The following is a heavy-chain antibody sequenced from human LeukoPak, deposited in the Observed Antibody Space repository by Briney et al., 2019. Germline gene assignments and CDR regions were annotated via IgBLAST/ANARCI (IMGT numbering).Heavy chain of an antibody. CDR1: GGTFSSYA. D-gene: IGHD3-16*01. CDR3: ARDPKGDYVWAYCFDY. V-gene: IGHV1-69*13. J-gene: IGHJ4*02. CDR2: IIPIFGTA. Sequence: ASVKVSCKASGGTFSSYAISWVRQAPGQGLEWMGGIIPIFGTANYAQKFQGRVTITADESTSTAYMELSSLRSEDTAVYYCARDPKGDYVWAYCFDYWGQGTLVTVSS.